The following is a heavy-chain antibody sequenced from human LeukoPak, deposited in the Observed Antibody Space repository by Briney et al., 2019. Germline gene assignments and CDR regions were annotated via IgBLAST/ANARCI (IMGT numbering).Heavy chain of an antibody. CDR2: ISAYNGNT. V-gene: IGHV1-18*01. D-gene: IGHD5-24*01. CDR3: ARVWTMATVDAFDI. CDR1: GYTFTSYG. J-gene: IGHJ3*02. Sequence: ASVKVSCKASGYTFTSYGISWVRQAPGQGLEWMGWISAYNGNTNYAQKLQGRVTMTTDTSTSTAYMELRSLRSDDAAVYYCARVWTMATVDAFDIWGQGTMVTVSS.